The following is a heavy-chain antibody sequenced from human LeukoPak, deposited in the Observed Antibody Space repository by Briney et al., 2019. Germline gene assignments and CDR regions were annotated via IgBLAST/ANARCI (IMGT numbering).Heavy chain of an antibody. J-gene: IGHJ3*02. CDR3: ARDGIQYGDAFDI. CDR2: IYYSGST. CDR1: GGSISSYY. Sequence: SETLSLTCTVSGGSISSYYWSWVRQPPGKGLEWIGYIYYSGSTNYNPSLKSRVTISVDTSKNQCSLKLSSVTAADTAVYYCARDGIQYGDAFDIWGQGTMVTVSS. V-gene: IGHV4-59*01. D-gene: IGHD5-18*01.